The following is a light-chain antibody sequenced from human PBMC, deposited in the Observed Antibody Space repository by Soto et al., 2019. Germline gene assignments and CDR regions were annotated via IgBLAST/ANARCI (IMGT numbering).Light chain of an antibody. CDR3: AAWDDNLPGWV. J-gene: IGLJ3*02. Sequence: QAVVIQPPSASGTPGQRVTIPCSGSTSSIGTNAVNWYYQVPGAAPRLLIFGTSQRPSGVPDRFSGSKSGTSASLAISGLQSEDEADYYCAAWDDNLPGWVFGGGTKITVL. CDR1: TSSIGTNA. V-gene: IGLV1-44*01. CDR2: GTS.